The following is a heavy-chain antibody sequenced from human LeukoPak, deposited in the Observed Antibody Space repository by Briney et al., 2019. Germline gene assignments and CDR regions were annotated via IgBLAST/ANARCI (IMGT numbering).Heavy chain of an antibody. CDR1: GFTFSSYS. D-gene: IGHD2-2*01. CDR3: ARDQLADAFDI. Sequence: PGGSLRLSCAASGFTFSSYSMNWVRQAPGKGLEWVSYISSSSSTIYYADSVKGRFTISRDNAKNSLYLQMNSLRAEDTAVYYCARDQLADAFDIWGQGTMVTVSS. V-gene: IGHV3-48*01. CDR2: ISSSSSTI. J-gene: IGHJ3*02.